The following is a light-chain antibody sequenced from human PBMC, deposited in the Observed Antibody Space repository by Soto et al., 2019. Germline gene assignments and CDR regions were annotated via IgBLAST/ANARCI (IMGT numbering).Light chain of an antibody. Sequence: DIQMTQSPSSLSASVGARVSITCQASQDIRTSLSWFQQKPGRAPKLLIYGASYLETGVPSRFRGSGSETDFTFTINSLQPEDIATYYCQHYHNLPPFTFGPGTRVDVK. V-gene: IGKV1-33*01. CDR2: GAS. CDR1: QDIRTS. J-gene: IGKJ3*01. CDR3: QHYHNLPPFT.